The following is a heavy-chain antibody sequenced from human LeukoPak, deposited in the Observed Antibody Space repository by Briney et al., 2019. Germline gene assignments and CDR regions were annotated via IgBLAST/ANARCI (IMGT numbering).Heavy chain of an antibody. CDR3: AKLYDFWSGYYHDAFDI. CDR2: IRYDGSNK. V-gene: IGHV3-30*02. D-gene: IGHD3-3*01. CDR1: GFTFSNAW. Sequence: GGSLRLSCAASGFTFSNAWMSWVRQAPGKGLEWVAFIRYDGSNKYYADSVKGRFTISRDNSKNTLYLQMNSLRAEDTAVYYCAKLYDFWSGYYHDAFDIWGQGTMVTVSS. J-gene: IGHJ3*02.